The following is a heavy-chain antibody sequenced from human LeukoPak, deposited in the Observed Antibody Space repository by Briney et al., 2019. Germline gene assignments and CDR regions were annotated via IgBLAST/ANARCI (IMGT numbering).Heavy chain of an antibody. CDR3: ASYSTRETQWIQLWPYYYYGMDV. J-gene: IGHJ6*02. CDR1: GFTFSSYW. Sequence: TGGSLILSCAASGFTFSSYWMSWVRQAPGKGLEWVANIKQDGSEKYYVDSVKGRFTISRDNAKNSLYLQMNSLRAEDTAVYYCASYSTRETQWIQLWPYYYYGMDVWGQGTTVTVSS. D-gene: IGHD5-18*01. V-gene: IGHV3-7*05. CDR2: IKQDGSEK.